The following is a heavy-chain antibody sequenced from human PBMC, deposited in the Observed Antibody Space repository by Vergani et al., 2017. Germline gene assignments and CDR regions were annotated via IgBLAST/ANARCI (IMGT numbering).Heavy chain of an antibody. Sequence: QVQLLESGPGLLKPSETLSLTCSVSGYSITSGYYWGWIRQPPGRGLEWIGSIYHTGSADYNPSLKSRVTVSADTSMNQVSLKLNSVTAADTAAYYCVSTVALWFGETKDGGWFGPWGQGTLVTVTS. CDR1: GYSITSGYY. V-gene: IGHV4-38-2*01. J-gene: IGHJ5*02. CDR2: IYHTGSA. CDR3: VSTVALWFGETKDGGWFGP. D-gene: IGHD3-10*01.